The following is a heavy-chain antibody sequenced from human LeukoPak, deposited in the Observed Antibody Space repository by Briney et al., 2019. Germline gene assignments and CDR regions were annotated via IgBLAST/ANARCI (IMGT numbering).Heavy chain of an antibody. J-gene: IGHJ6*03. CDR1: GYTLTSYG. V-gene: IGHV1-18*01. Sequence: ASVKVSCKASGYTLTSYGISWVRQAPGQGLEWMGWISAYNGNTNYAQKLQGRVTMTTDTSTSTAYMELRSLRSDDTAVYYCARGWLQLDYYYYMDVWGKGTTVTISS. CDR3: ARGWLQLDYYYYMDV. D-gene: IGHD5-24*01. CDR2: ISAYNGNT.